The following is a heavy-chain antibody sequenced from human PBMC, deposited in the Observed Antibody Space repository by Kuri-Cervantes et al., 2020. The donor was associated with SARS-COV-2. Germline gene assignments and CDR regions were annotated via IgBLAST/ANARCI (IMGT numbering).Heavy chain of an antibody. CDR1: GYTFTGYY. J-gene: IGHJ4*02. Sequence: ASVKVSCKASGYTFTGYYMHWVRQAPGQGLEWMGRINPNSGGTNYAQKLQGRVTMTTDTSTSTAYMELRSLRSDDTAVYYCARGRYYYGSGSQIFFDYWGQGTLVTVSS. CDR2: INPNSGGT. V-gene: IGHV1-2*06. D-gene: IGHD3-10*01. CDR3: ARGRYYYGSGSQIFFDY.